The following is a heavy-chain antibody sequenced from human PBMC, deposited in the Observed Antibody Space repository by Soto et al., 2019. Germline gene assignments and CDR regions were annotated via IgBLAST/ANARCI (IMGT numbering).Heavy chain of an antibody. CDR2: ISYDGNIE. CDR3: AKDPFVYGSGTHSGGLDY. CDR1: GFTFSNHG. V-gene: IGHV3-30*18. J-gene: IGHJ6*02. D-gene: IGHD3-10*01. Sequence: QVQLVESGGGVVQPGRSLRLSCAASGFTFSNHGMHWVRQAPGKGLEWVAFISYDGNIEYYADSVRGRPTVSRDNSKNTVYLQMNSLRGEDKAVYYCAKDPFVYGSGTHSGGLDYWGQGTKVTVSS.